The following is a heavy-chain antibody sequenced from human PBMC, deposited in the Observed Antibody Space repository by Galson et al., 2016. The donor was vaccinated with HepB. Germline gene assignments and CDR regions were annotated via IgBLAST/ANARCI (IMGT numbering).Heavy chain of an antibody. CDR1: GFTFSSYA. CDR3: ARYSDSWAPFVY. J-gene: IGHJ4*02. V-gene: IGHV3-23*01. D-gene: IGHD6-13*01. Sequence: SLRLSCAASGFTFSSYAMTWVRQAPGKGLEWVSGISGSGANTYYANAVKGRFTISRDNSNNTLYLQVNSLRAEDTALYFCARYSDSWAPFVYWGQGSLVTVSS. CDR2: ISGSGANT.